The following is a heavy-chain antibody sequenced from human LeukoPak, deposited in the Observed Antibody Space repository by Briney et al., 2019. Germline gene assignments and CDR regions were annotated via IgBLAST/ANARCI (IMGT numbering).Heavy chain of an antibody. V-gene: IGHV4-31*03. CDR2: IYYSGST. Sequence: SETLSLTCTVSGGSISSGGYYWSWIRQHPGKGLEWIGYIYYSGSTYYNPSLKSRVTISVDTSKNQFSLKLSSVTAADTAVYYCARGDMATIFDYWGQGTLVTVSS. D-gene: IGHD5-24*01. CDR3: ARGDMATIFDY. CDR1: GGSISSGGYY. J-gene: IGHJ4*02.